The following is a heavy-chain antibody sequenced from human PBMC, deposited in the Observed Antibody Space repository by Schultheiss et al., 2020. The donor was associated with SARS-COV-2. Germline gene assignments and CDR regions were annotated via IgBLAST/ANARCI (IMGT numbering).Heavy chain of an antibody. V-gene: IGHV1-18*01. CDR2: ISGYNGGT. J-gene: IGHJ5*02. CDR3: TRGGGFEGYDPLWFDP. Sequence: ASVKVSCKASGYTFTSYDINWVRQAPGQGLEWMGWISGYNGGTYYTQNFRDRIIMTIDTSTSTAYMELRSLRSDDTAVYYCTRGGGFEGYDPLWFDPWGQGTLVTVSS. CDR1: GYTFTSYD. D-gene: IGHD5-12*01.